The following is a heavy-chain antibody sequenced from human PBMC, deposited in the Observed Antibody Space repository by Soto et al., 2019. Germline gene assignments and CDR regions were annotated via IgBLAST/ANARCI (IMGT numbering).Heavy chain of an antibody. J-gene: IGHJ6*02. D-gene: IGHD3-3*01. V-gene: IGHV3-53*01. Sequence: PGGSLRLSCAASGFTVRRYYMSWVRPAPGKGLEWVSVIYSGGSTYYADSVKGRFTISRDNSKNTLYLQMNSLRAEDTALYYRATGGDFWSGFSTAMDVWAQGITLT. CDR3: ATGGDFWSGFSTAMDV. CDR1: GFTVRRYY. CDR2: IYSGGST.